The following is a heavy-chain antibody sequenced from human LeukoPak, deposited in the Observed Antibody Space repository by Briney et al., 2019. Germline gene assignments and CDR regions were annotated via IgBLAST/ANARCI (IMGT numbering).Heavy chain of an antibody. CDR2: ISWNSGSL. CDR1: GYDFDNYA. CDR3: AKDSRWLQLYIRGCYFDH. D-gene: IGHD5-24*01. Sequence: GRSLRLSCEGTGYDFDNYAMHWVRQAPGKGLEWVAGISWNSGSLGHADSVKGRFTISRDNAKNSLYLQMNSLRTEDTALYYCAKDSRWLQLYIRGCYFDHWGLGTLVSVSA. J-gene: IGHJ4*03. V-gene: IGHV3-9*01.